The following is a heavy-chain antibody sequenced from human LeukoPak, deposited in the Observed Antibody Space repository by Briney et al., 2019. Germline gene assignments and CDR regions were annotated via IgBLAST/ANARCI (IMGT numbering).Heavy chain of an antibody. J-gene: IGHJ4*02. CDR3: ARQADDGSGYPSYYFDS. Sequence: GEPLKNSCKASRYSFGNYWIAWVRQMPGKGLEWMGLIYPGDSDTRYGPPFEGQVTISADKSITTAYLQWSSLQASDTAMYYCARQADDGSGYPSYYFDSWGQGTLVIVSS. CDR2: IYPGDSDT. CDR1: RYSFGNYW. V-gene: IGHV5-51*01. D-gene: IGHD3-22*01.